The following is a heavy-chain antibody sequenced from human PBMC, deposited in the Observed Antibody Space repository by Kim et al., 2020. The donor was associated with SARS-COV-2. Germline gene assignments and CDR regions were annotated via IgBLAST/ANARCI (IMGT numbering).Heavy chain of an antibody. CDR1: GYSFTNYW. J-gene: IGHJ4*02. D-gene: IGHD3-22*01. CDR2: IYPGNSDV. Sequence: GESLKISCKGSGYSFTNYWIAWVRHRPGKGPEWMGIIYPGNSDVRYSPSFQGQVTMSADKSISTAYLQWSSLRASDTAIYYCARTSTYYYDRPSYYGAFYFGSWGQGTLATVSS. V-gene: IGHV5-51*01. CDR3: ARTSTYYYDRPSYYGAFYFGS.